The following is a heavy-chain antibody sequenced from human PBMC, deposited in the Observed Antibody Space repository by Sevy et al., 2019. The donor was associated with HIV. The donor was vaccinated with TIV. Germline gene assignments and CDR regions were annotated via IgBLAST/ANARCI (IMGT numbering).Heavy chain of an antibody. J-gene: IGHJ6*04. V-gene: IGHV3-30*18. CDR1: GFSFNYYG. CDR2: ISSDGSHT. D-gene: IGHD3-10*01. Sequence: GGSLRLSCGASGFSFNYYGLHWVRQAPGKGLEWVAVISSDGSHTYYGDSVKGRFTLSRDNSKNMLFLQMNSRRAEDTAVYYWAKDGVVRGVFHYCGMDVWGKGTTVTVSS. CDR3: AKDGVVRGVFHYCGMDV.